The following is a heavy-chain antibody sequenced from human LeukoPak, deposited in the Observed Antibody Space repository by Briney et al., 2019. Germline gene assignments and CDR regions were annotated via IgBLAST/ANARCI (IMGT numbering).Heavy chain of an antibody. CDR2: IRYDGSIK. CDR3: ARDLGPGLGYCSGGSCYGFGAFDI. V-gene: IGHV3-30*02. J-gene: IGHJ3*02. D-gene: IGHD2-15*01. CDR1: GFIFCSYG. Sequence: PGGSLRLSCVASGFIFCSYGMHWVRQAPGKGLEWVAFIRYDGSIKNYADSVKGRFTISRDDSKNTLYLQMNSLRAEDTAVYYCARDLGPGLGYCSGGSCYGFGAFDIWGQGTMVTVSS.